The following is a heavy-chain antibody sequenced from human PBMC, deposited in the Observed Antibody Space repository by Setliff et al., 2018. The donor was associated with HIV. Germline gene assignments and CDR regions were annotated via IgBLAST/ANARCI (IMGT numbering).Heavy chain of an antibody. D-gene: IGHD3-22*01. CDR1: GFTFSGPP. CDR2: ILDKANGYAT. V-gene: IGHV3-73*01. CDR3: ARPQYYYDTSGDDD. J-gene: IGHJ4*02. Sequence: PGGSLRLSCAASGFTFSGPPLHWVRQASGKGLEWVGRILDKANGYATAYAASVKGRFTISRDDSKNTAYLQMSSLKTEDTAVYYCARPQYYYDTSGDDDWGQGTLVTVSS.